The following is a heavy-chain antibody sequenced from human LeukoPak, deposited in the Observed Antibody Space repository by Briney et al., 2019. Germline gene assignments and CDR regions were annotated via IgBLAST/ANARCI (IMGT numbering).Heavy chain of an antibody. CDR2: ISAYNGNT. V-gene: IGHV1-18*01. D-gene: IGHD6-6*01. Sequence: GASVKVSCKASGYTFTSYGISWVRQAPGQGLEWMGWISAYNGNTNYAQKLQGRVTIIADKSTSTAYMELSSLRSEDTAVYYCARDNPDYTSSSGWFDPWGQGTLVTVSS. CDR1: GYTFTSYG. J-gene: IGHJ5*02. CDR3: ARDNPDYTSSSGWFDP.